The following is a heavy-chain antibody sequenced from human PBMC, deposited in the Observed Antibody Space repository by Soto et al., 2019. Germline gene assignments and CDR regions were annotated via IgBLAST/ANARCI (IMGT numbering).Heavy chain of an antibody. V-gene: IGHV3-11*05. D-gene: IGHD5-12*01. CDR3: ARPQVGGHDLNY. Sequence: QVQLVESGGGLVKPGGSLRLSCAASGFTFSDYYMSWIRQAPGKGLEWVSYITRSSTYTNYADSVKGRFTISSDNAKNSLYLQMNSLRAEDSSVYYCARPQVGGHDLNYWGQGTLVTVPS. CDR2: ITRSSTYT. J-gene: IGHJ4*02. CDR1: GFTFSDYY.